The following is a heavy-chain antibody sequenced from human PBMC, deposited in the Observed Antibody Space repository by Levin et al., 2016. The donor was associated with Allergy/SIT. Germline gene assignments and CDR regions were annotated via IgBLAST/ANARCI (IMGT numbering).Heavy chain of an antibody. CDR3: ARGSGSLTVDY. J-gene: IGHJ4*02. V-gene: IGHV1-46*01. Sequence: ASVKVSCKASGYTFTTYYMHWVRQAPGQGLEWMGIIAPSVASINYAQKFQGRLTMTSDTSTGTVYMELSSLRSEDTAVYYCARGSGSLTVDYWGLGTLVTVSS. D-gene: IGHD1-26*01. CDR1: GYTFTTYY. CDR2: IAPSVASI.